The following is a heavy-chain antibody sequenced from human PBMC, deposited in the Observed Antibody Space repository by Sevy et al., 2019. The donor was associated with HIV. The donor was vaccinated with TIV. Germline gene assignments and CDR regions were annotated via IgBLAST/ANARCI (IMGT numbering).Heavy chain of an antibody. D-gene: IGHD1-26*01. CDR1: GGSIISLY. CDR3: AGENAWGRGYS. V-gene: IGHV4-59*08. Sequence: LSLTCTVSGGSIISLYWNWIRQPPGKGLEWIANIYYNGHINYNPSLKSRVTLSLDTSKNQFSLRLSSVTAADTAMYYCAGENAWGRGYSWGQGTLVTVS. CDR2: IYYNGHI. J-gene: IGHJ4*02.